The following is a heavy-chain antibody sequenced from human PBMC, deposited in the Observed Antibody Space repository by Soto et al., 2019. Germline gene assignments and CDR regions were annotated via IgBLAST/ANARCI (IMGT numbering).Heavy chain of an antibody. CDR1: GFTFSSYS. CDR2: ISSSSSYI. D-gene: IGHD2-2*01. CDR3: ARTEGEYCSSTSCYVYYYYYGMDV. V-gene: IGHV3-21*01. Sequence: LRLSCAASGFTFSSYSMNWVRQAPGKGLEWVSSISSSSSYIYYADSVKGRFTISRDNAKNSLYLQMNSLRAEDTAVYYCARTEGEYCSSTSCYVYYYYYGMDVWGQGTTVTVSS. J-gene: IGHJ6*02.